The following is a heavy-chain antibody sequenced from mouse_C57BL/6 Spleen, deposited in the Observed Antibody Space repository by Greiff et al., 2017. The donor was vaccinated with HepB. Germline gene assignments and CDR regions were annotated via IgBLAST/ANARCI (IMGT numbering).Heavy chain of an antibody. J-gene: IGHJ4*01. Sequence: EVQLVESEGGLVQPGRSMKLSCTASGFTFSDYYMAWVRQVPEKGLEWVANINYDGSSTYYLDSLKSRFIISRDNAKNILYLQMSSLKSEDTATYYCAREGLLRSYYAMDYWGQGTSVTVSS. CDR2: INYDGSST. CDR1: GFTFSDYY. D-gene: IGHD2-3*01. V-gene: IGHV5-16*01. CDR3: AREGLLRSYYAMDY.